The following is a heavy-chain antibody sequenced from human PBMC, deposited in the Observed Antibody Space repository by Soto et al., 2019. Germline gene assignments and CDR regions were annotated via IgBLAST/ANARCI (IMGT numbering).Heavy chain of an antibody. J-gene: IGHJ4*02. D-gene: IGHD3-16*02. V-gene: IGHV3-30*15. CDR1: GFTFTSYA. CDR3: ARDRLRVGELSLIGYFDY. Sequence: QVQLVESGGSVVQPGRSLRLSCEASGFTFTSYAMHWVRQAPCKGLDWLAVISSDEINEYYADSVKGRFTISRDNSQNTLLLPMSILRVEDTAVYYCARDRLRVGELSLIGYFDYWGQGRLVTVSS. CDR2: ISSDEINE.